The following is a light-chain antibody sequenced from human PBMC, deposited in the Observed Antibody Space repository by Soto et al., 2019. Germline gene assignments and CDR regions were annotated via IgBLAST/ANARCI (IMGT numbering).Light chain of an antibody. CDR2: DVN. CDR1: TGDVGGSGH. CDR3: CSHAGSLTWV. Sequence: QSALTQPRSVSGSPGQSVTISCTGTTGDVGGSGHVSWYQQHPGKAPKLVIYDVNQRPSGVPDRFSGSESGNTASLTISGLQAEDESDYYCCSHAGSLTWVFGGGTKLTVL. J-gene: IGLJ3*02. V-gene: IGLV2-11*01.